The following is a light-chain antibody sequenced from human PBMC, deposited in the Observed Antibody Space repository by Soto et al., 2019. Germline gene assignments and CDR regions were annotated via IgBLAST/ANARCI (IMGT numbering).Light chain of an antibody. Sequence: QSVLTQPASVSGSPGQSITISCTGTSSDVGAYNYVSWYQQHPGTAPKLMVYDVSSRPSGVSDRFSGSKTGNTAPLTISGLQAEDEADYYCTSYTIISPVNVFGTGTK. CDR2: DVS. CDR1: SSDVGAYNY. V-gene: IGLV2-14*01. CDR3: TSYTIISPVNV. J-gene: IGLJ1*01.